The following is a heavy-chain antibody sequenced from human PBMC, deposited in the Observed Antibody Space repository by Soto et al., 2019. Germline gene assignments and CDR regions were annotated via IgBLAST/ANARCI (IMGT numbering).Heavy chain of an antibody. D-gene: IGHD3-10*01. CDR3: ARDKGLLFYFNFDS. V-gene: IGHV3-30*01. CDR2: VSYDGSKK. J-gene: IGHJ4*02. CDR1: GFIFTSYI. Sequence: QVQLVESGGGVVQPRRSLSLSCAASGFIFTSYIVHWVRQAPGKGLEWVASVSYDGSKKHYADSVKGRFSISRDKPKKTVYLQMNSLRTEDTAVYYCARDKGLLFYFNFDSRGQGTMVTVSS.